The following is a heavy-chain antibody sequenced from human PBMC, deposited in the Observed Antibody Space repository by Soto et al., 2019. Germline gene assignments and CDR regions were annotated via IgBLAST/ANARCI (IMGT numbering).Heavy chain of an antibody. CDR1: GGPIRSSSHY. V-gene: IGHV4-39*02. CDR3: AREGGYVGY. D-gene: IGHD1-1*01. J-gene: IGHJ4*02. CDR2: IDESGDS. Sequence: PSETLSLTCTVSGGPIRSSSHYWGWIRQSPGTGLEWIGSIDESGDSYYNPSLKSRVTISVDTSKNQFSLKLISVTGADSAIYYCAREGGYVGYWGQGTLVTVSS.